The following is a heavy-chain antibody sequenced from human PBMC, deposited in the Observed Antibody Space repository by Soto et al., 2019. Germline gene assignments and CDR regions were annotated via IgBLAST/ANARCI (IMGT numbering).Heavy chain of an antibody. CDR3: ARAFPGYSSGWYGEGTTPESKFDY. Sequence: ASVKVSCKASGYTFTSYAMHWVRQAPGQRLEWMGWINAGNGNTKYSQKFQGRVTITRDTSASTAYMELSSLRSEDTAVYYCARAFPGYSSGWYGEGTTPESKFDYWGQGTLVTVSS. J-gene: IGHJ4*02. CDR2: INAGNGNT. CDR1: GYTFTSYA. V-gene: IGHV1-3*01. D-gene: IGHD6-19*01.